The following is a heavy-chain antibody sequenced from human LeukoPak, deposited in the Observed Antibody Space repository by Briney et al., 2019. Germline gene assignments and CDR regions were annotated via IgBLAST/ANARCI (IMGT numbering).Heavy chain of an antibody. J-gene: IGHJ4*02. CDR2: IYYSGST. Sequence: SQTLSLTCTVSGGSISSGGYYWSWIRQYPGKGLEWIGYIYYSGSTYYNPSLKSRVTISVDTSKNQFSLKLSSVTAADTAVYYCARDRADSSTIDYWGQGTLVTVSS. D-gene: IGHD1-26*01. CDR3: ARDRADSSTIDY. CDR1: GGSISSGGYY. V-gene: IGHV4-31*03.